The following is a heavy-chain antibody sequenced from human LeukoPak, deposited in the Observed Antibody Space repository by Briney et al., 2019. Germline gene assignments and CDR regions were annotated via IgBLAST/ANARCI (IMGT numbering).Heavy chain of an antibody. CDR2: INPHSGGT. V-gene: IGHV1-2*02. Sequence: GASVKVSCKASGYTFTGYYIHWVRQAPGQGLEWMGWINPHSGGTNYAQKFQDRVTMTRDTSISTAYLELGSLRSDDTAVYFCARDLATMVVYYYMDVWGRGTTVTVSS. J-gene: IGHJ6*03. CDR1: GYTFTGYY. D-gene: IGHD3-10*01. CDR3: ARDLATMVVYYYMDV.